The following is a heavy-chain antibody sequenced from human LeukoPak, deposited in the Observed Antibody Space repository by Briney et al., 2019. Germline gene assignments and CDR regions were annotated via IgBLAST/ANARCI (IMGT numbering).Heavy chain of an antibody. CDR1: GGSISSYY. J-gene: IGHJ3*02. CDR3: ASLYYYDSSGYPLSAFDI. CDR2: IYYSGST. Sequence: SETLSLTCTVSGGSISSYYWSWIRQPPGKGLEWIGYIYYSGSTNYNPSLKSRVTISVDTSKNQFSLKLSSVTAADTAVYYCASLYYYDSSGYPLSAFDIWGQGTTVTVSS. V-gene: IGHV4-59*01. D-gene: IGHD3-22*01.